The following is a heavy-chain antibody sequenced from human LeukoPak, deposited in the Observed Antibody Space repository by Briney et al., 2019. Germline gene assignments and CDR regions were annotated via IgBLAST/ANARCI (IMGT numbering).Heavy chain of an antibody. Sequence: PSGTVSLTCAVSAGSSRSSNWWGWVRQPPGKGLEWIGEIYQSGSTNYNPSLKSRVTISMDKSENQFSLKLTSVTAADTAVYYCVRYKREAEDCTSTVCNSWFDPWGQGTLVTVSS. CDR1: AGSSRSSNW. CDR3: VRYKREAEDCTSTVCNSWFDP. J-gene: IGHJ5*02. CDR2: IYQSGST. V-gene: IGHV4-4*02. D-gene: IGHD2/OR15-2a*01.